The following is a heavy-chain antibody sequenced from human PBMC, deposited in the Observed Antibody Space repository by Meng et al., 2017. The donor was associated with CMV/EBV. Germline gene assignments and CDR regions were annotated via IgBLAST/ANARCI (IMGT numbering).Heavy chain of an antibody. J-gene: IGHJ6*02. CDR2: IYSGGST. CDR1: GFTVSSNY. CDR3: ARSVPAAMEYSSSPGNYYGMDV. V-gene: IGHV3-53*05. D-gene: IGHD2-2*01. Sequence: GESLKISCAASGFTVSSNYMSWVRQAPGKGLEWVSVIYSGGSTYYADSVKGRFTTSRDNSKNTLYLQMNSLRAEDTAVYYCARSVPAAMEYSSSPGNYYGMDVWGQGTTVTVS.